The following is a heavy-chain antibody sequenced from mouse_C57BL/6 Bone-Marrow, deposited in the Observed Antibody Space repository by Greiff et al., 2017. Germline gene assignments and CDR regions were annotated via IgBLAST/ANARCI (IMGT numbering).Heavy chain of an antibody. V-gene: IGHV1-75*01. J-gene: IGHJ1*03. Sequence: VQLQESGPELVKPGASVKISCKASGYTFTDYYINWVKQRPGQGLEWIGWIFPGSGSTYYNEKFKGKATLTVDKSSSTAYMLLSSLTSEDSAVYFCARADYYGSSPYWYFDVWGTGTTVTVSS. CDR2: IFPGSGST. CDR1: GYTFTDYY. CDR3: ARADYYGSSPYWYFDV. D-gene: IGHD1-1*01.